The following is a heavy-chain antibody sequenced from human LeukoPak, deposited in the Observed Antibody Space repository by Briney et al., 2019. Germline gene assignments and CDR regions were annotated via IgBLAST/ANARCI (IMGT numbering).Heavy chain of an antibody. J-gene: IGHJ4*02. V-gene: IGHV4-59*08. CDR2: IYYSGST. Sequence: SETLSLTCTVSGDSISSYYWSWIRQPPGKGLEWIGYIYYSGSTNYNPSLESRVTISIDTSKNQFSLKLSSVTAADTAVYYCARGNYDYVWGGIDYWGQGTLVTVSS. CDR3: ARGNYDYVWGGIDY. D-gene: IGHD3-16*01. CDR1: GDSISSYY.